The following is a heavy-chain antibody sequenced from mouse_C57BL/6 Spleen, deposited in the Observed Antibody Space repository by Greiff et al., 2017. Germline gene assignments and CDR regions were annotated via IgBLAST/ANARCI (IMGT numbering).Heavy chain of an antibody. Sequence: VQLQQSGPELVKPGASVKISCKASGYSFTGYYMNWVKQSPEKSLEWIGEINPSTGGTTYNQKFKAKATVTVDKSSSTAYMQLKSLTSEDSAVYYCARERTDFDVWGTGTTVTVSS. CDR3: ARERTDFDV. V-gene: IGHV1-42*01. CDR2: INPSTGGT. J-gene: IGHJ1*03. CDR1: GYSFTGYY.